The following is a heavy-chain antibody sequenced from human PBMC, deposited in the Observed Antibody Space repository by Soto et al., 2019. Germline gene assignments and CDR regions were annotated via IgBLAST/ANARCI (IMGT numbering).Heavy chain of an antibody. V-gene: IGHV1-18*01. D-gene: IGHD3-3*01. CDR3: ARDPHEFWTSYWFDP. CDR2: MNTNTNTT. Sequence: ASVKVSCKASGYTFTNNDINWVRQAPGQGLEWIGWMNTNTNTTDSAEVFEGRVTLTTDTSTSTAYMELRSLRSDDTAIYYCARDPHEFWTSYWFDPWGQGTPVTVSS. J-gene: IGHJ5*02. CDR1: GYTFTNND.